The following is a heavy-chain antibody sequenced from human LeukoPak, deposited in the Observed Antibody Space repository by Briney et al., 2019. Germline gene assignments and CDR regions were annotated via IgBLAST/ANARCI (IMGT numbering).Heavy chain of an antibody. CDR2: IWYDGSRK. Sequence: PGRSLRLSCAASGFTFSSYGMHWVRQAPGKGLEWVAVIWYDGSRKYYADSVKGRFTISRDNSKNTLWPQMNSLRAEDTAVYYCARDDGSASGDYWGQGTLVTVSS. CDR3: ARDDGSASGDY. D-gene: IGHD6-25*01. CDR1: GFTFSSYG. V-gene: IGHV3-33*01. J-gene: IGHJ4*02.